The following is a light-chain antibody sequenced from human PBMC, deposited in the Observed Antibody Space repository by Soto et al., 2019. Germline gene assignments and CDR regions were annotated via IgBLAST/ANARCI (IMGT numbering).Light chain of an antibody. CDR2: GNS. V-gene: IGLV1-40*01. CDR1: SSNIGAGYD. CDR3: QSYDSSDVV. J-gene: IGLJ2*01. Sequence: QSVLTQPPSVSGAPGQRVTISCTGSSSNIGAGYDVHWYQQLPGTAPKLLIYGNSNRPSGVPDRFSGSKSGTSASLAITGLQAEDEADYYCQSYDSSDVVFGGGTKLIVL.